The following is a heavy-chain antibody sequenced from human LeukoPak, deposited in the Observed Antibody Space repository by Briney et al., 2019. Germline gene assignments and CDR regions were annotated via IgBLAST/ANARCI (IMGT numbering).Heavy chain of an antibody. J-gene: IGHJ4*02. Sequence: ASVKVSCKASGGTFSSYAISWVRQAPGQGLEWMGWMNPNSGNTGYAQKFQGRVTMTRNTSISTAYMELSSLRSEDTAVYYCARWTGDYFNSSGYYYGYFDYWGQGTLVTVSS. V-gene: IGHV1-8*02. D-gene: IGHD3-22*01. CDR2: MNPNSGNT. CDR3: ARWTGDYFNSSGYYYGYFDY. CDR1: GGTFSSYA.